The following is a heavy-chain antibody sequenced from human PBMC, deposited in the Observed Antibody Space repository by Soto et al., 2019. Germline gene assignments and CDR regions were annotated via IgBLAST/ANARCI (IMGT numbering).Heavy chain of an antibody. CDR2: IRSKDNTYET. CDR1: GVTFSGSP. Sequence: PGGSLRLSCAASGVTFSGSPMHWVRKASRKGLEWVGRIRSKDNTYETAYAASVKGRFTISRDDSKNTAYLQMNSLKTEDTAVYYCAKEIHNWNYGFDYWGQGTLVTVSS. V-gene: IGHV3-73*01. J-gene: IGHJ4*02. D-gene: IGHD1-7*01. CDR3: AKEIHNWNYGFDY.